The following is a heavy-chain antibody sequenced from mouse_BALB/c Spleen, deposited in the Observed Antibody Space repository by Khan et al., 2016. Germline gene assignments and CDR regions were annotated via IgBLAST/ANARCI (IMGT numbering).Heavy chain of an antibody. D-gene: IGHD2-3*01. Sequence: QVQLQQSGAELARPGASVKLSCKASGYTFTSYWMRWVKQRPGQGLEWIGAIYPGDGDTRYTQKFKGKATLTAAKSSSTAYMQLSSLASEDSAVYYCARGWDGYFDVWGAGTTVTVSS. CDR2: IYPGDGDT. J-gene: IGHJ1*01. CDR1: GYTFTSYW. CDR3: ARGWDGYFDV. V-gene: IGHV1-87*01.